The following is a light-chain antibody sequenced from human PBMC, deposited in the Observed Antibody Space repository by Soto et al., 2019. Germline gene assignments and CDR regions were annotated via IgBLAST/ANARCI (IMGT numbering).Light chain of an antibody. CDR1: SSDVGGYNY. J-gene: IGLJ1*01. Sequence: QSALTQPASVSGSPGQSITISCTGTSSDVGGYNYVSWYQQHPGKAPKLMIYEVSNRPSGVSNRFSGSRSGNTASLTISGLQAEDEAEYYCNSYTSSSTFVLGTGTKVTVL. CDR2: EVS. V-gene: IGLV2-14*01. CDR3: NSYTSSSTFV.